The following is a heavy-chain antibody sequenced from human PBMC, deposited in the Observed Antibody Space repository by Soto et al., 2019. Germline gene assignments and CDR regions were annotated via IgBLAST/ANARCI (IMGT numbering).Heavy chain of an antibody. CDR3: AKDWVSGSSPY. CDR2: ISGSGSNT. V-gene: IGHV3-23*01. J-gene: IGHJ4*02. D-gene: IGHD2-15*01. Sequence: EVQLMESGGGLERPGGSLRLSCAASGFTFNNFAMIWVRQAPGKGLEWVSAISGSGSNTYYADSVKGRFTISRDNSKNTLYLQMNSLRAEDTAVYYCAKDWVSGSSPYWGQGTLVTVSS. CDR1: GFTFNNFA.